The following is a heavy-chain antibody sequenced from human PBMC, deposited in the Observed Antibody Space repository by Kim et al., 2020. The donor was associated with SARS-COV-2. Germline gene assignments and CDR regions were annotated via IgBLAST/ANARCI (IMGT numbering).Heavy chain of an antibody. CDR2: ISYDGSNK. V-gene: IGHV3-30*02. Sequence: GGSLRLSCAASGFTFSSYGMHWVRQAPGKGLEWVAVISYDGSNKYYADSVKGRFTISRDNSKNTLYLQMNSLRAEDTAVYYCAKEYTTMRVGNTAEGDYWGQGTMVTVSS. J-gene: IGHJ4*03. D-gene: IGHD3-22*01. CDR3: AKEYTTMRVGNTAEGDY. CDR1: GFTFSSYG.